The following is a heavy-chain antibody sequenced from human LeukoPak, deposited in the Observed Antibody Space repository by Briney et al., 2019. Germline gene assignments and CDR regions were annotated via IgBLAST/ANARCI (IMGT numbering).Heavy chain of an antibody. V-gene: IGHV4-38-2*01. CDR1: GYSISSGYY. Sequence: SETLSLNCAVSGYSISSGYYWGWIRQPSGKGLDWIGSIYHSGSAYYNPSLKSRVTISVDTSKNQFSLKLSSVTAADTAVYYCARTHSTNWFDPWGQGTLVTVSS. CDR3: ARTHSTNWFDP. J-gene: IGHJ5*02. D-gene: IGHD2/OR15-2a*01. CDR2: IYHSGSA.